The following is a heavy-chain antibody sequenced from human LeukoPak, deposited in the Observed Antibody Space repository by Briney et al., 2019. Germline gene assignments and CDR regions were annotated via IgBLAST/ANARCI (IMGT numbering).Heavy chain of an antibody. CDR3: ARVEGYYGSGSYLDP. D-gene: IGHD3-10*01. J-gene: IGHJ5*02. CDR1: GGSISSYY. CDR2: IYYSGST. Sequence: PSETLSLTCTVSGGSISSYYWSWIRQPPGKGLEWIGYIYYSGSTNYNPYLKSRVTISVDTSKNQFSLKLSSVTAADTAVYYCARVEGYYGSGSYLDPWGQGTLVTVSS. V-gene: IGHV4-59*01.